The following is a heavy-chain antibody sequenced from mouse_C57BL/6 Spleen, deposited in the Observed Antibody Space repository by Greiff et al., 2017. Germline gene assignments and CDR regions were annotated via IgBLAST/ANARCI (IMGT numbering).Heavy chain of an antibody. CDR2: IDPSDSYT. CDR3: ARSDSSEGY. D-gene: IGHD3-2*02. Sequence: QVQLQQPGAELVRPGTSVKLSCKASGYTFTSYWMHWVKQRPGQGLEWIGVIDPSDSYTNYNQKFKGKATLTVDTSSSTAYMQLSSLTSEDSAVYYCARSDSSEGYWGQGTTLTVSS. CDR1: GYTFTSYW. J-gene: IGHJ2*01. V-gene: IGHV1-59*01.